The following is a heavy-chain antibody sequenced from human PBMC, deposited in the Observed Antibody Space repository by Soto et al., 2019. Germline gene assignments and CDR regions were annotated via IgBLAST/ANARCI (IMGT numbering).Heavy chain of an antibody. CDR1: GGSLSSRAYS. Sequence: TLSLTCAVSGGSLSSRAYSWSWIRQPPGKGLEWIGFIYQSGSTYYDPSLKSRVTMSLDRPKNQFSLKLSSVTAADTAVYYCARELLFYDSDGFSWDDAFDIWGQGTMVT. J-gene: IGHJ3*02. V-gene: IGHV4-30-2*01. CDR2: IYQSGST. CDR3: ARELLFYDSDGFSWDDAFDI. D-gene: IGHD3-22*01.